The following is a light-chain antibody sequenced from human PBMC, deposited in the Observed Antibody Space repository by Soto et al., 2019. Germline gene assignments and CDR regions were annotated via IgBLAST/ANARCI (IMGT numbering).Light chain of an antibody. V-gene: IGKV3-20*01. CDR1: QSISSSY. CDR3: QQYSSSPPEFT. J-gene: IGKJ3*01. CDR2: GAS. Sequence: EIVLTQSPGTLSLSPGERATLSCRASQSISSSYLAWYQQRPGQAPRLLIFGASYRATGIPDRFSGSGSGRDFSLTISRLEPEDFAAYYCQQYSSSPPEFTFGPGTRVDSK.